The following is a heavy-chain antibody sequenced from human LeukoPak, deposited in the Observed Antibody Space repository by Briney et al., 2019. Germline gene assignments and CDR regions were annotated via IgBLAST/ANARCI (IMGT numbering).Heavy chain of an antibody. CDR2: IYYSGST. CDR1: GCSISSISYD. V-gene: IGHV4-39*01. Sequence: PSETLSRTGTGSGCSISSISYDWGGIRQPPGKGLEWNGSIYYSGSTYYNPSLKSRVTISVDTSKNQFSLKLSSVTAADTAVYYCATLIVVVVAATPSVWFDRWGQGTLVTVSS. CDR3: ATLIVVVVAATPSVWFDR. D-gene: IGHD2-15*01. J-gene: IGHJ5*02.